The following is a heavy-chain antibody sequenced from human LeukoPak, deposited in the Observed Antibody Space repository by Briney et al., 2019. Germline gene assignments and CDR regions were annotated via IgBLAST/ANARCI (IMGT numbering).Heavy chain of an antibody. Sequence: SETLSLTCTVSGGSISSSSYYWGWIRQPPGKGLEWIGSIYYSGSTYYNPSLKSRVTISVDTSKNQFSLKLSSVTAADTAVYYCARGVAYDSSGYSLSWFDPWGQGTLVTVSS. V-gene: IGHV4-39*07. CDR2: IYYSGST. CDR1: GGSISSSSYY. CDR3: ARGVAYDSSGYSLSWFDP. J-gene: IGHJ5*02. D-gene: IGHD3-22*01.